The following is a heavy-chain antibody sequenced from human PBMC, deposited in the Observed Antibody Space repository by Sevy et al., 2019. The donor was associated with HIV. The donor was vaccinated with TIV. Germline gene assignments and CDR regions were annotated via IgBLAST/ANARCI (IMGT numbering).Heavy chain of an antibody. D-gene: IGHD2-15*01. Sequence: ASVKVSCKVSGYTLTKLSIHWVRQAPGKGLEWLGDFDPQDDEIINAQRFQGRLTMTEDTSTETAYMELISLTSEDTAVYYCATVGLRYYSGSSSYQGDWFDPWGQGTLVTVSS. J-gene: IGHJ5*02. CDR2: FDPQDDEI. CDR3: ATVGLRYYSGSSSYQGDWFDP. CDR1: GYTLTKLS. V-gene: IGHV1-24*01.